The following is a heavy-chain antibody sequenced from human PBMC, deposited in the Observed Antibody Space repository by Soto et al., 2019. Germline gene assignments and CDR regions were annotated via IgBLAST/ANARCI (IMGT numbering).Heavy chain of an antibody. CDR2: IDWDDDK. D-gene: IGHD6-13*01. J-gene: IGHJ6*02. CDR1: GFSLSTSGMC. Sequence: SGPTLVNPTQTLTLTCTFSGFSLSTSGMCVSWIRQPPGKALEWLALIDWDDDKYYSTSLKTRLTISKDTSKNQVVLTMTNMDPVDTATYYCARVIAAAGTDYYYGMDVWGQGTTVTVS. CDR3: ARVIAAAGTDYYYGMDV. V-gene: IGHV2-70*01.